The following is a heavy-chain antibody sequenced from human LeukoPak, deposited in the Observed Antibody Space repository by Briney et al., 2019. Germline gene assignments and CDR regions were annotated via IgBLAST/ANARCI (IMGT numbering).Heavy chain of an antibody. J-gene: IGHJ5*02. V-gene: IGHV4-34*01. CDR3: ARGQGATVPQVGKNWFDP. D-gene: IGHD1-26*01. CDR1: GRSFSGYY. CDR2: IQDRGSP. Sequence: PSQTLSLTCAVYGRSFSGYYWGRIRQPPGKGLEWVGEIQDRGSPNFNPSLKGRVTISVATPKDQYFLKLGAVTAAAPAIYYCARGQGATVPQVGKNWFDPRGQGTRVTVSS.